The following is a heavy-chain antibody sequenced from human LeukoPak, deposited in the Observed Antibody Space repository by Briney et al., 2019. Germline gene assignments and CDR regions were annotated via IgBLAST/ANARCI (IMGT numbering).Heavy chain of an antibody. Sequence: ASVKVSCKASGYTFTSYDINWVRQATGQGLEWMGWMNPNSGNTGYAQKFQGRVTMTRNTSISTAYMELSSLRSEDTAVYYCARAASYSSSGKTRKNYYFDYWGQGALVTVSS. CDR1: GYTFTSYD. V-gene: IGHV1-8*01. CDR2: MNPNSGNT. D-gene: IGHD6-13*01. J-gene: IGHJ4*02. CDR3: ARAASYSSSGKTRKNYYFDY.